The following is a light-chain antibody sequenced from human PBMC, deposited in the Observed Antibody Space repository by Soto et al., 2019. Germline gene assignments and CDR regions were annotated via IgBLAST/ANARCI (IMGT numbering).Light chain of an antibody. CDR2: EDT. CDR1: SSDVGNYDL. V-gene: IGLV2-23*01. CDR3: CSFAGSLTV. Sequence: QSVLTQPASVSGSPGQSITVSCTGTSSDVGNYDLVSWFQQYPGKAPKLMIYEDTKRPSGVSHRFSGSKSGNTASLTISGLQAEDEADYYCCSFAGSLTVFGGGTKLTVL. J-gene: IGLJ2*01.